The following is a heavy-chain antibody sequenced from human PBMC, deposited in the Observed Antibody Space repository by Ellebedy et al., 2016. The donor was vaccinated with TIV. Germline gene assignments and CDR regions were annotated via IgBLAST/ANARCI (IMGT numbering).Heavy chain of an antibody. Sequence: GESLKISCAASGFTFSSYGMHWVRQAPGKGLEWVAVISYDGSNKYYADSVKGRFTISRDNSKNTLYLQLNRLRAEDTAVYYCAREGERWSFDYWGQGTLVTVSS. CDR1: GFTFSSYG. CDR2: ISYDGSNK. CDR3: AREGERWSFDY. J-gene: IGHJ4*02. D-gene: IGHD5-24*01. V-gene: IGHV3-30*03.